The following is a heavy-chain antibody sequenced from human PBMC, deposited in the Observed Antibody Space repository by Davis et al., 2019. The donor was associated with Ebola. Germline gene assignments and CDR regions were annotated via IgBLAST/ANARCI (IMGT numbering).Heavy chain of an antibody. CDR3: ARGITMIEVGWFDP. CDR1: GGTFSSYA. J-gene: IGHJ5*02. D-gene: IGHD3-22*01. CDR2: IIPIFGTA. Sequence: AASVKVSCKASGGTFSSYAISWVRHAPGQGLEWMGGIIPIFGTANYAQKLQGRVTMTTDTSTSTAYMELRSLRSDDTAVYYCARGITMIEVGWFDPWGQGTLVTVSS. V-gene: IGHV1-69*05.